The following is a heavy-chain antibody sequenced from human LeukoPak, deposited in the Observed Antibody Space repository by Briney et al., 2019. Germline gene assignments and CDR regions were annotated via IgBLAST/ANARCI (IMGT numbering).Heavy chain of an antibody. CDR1: GGTFSSYA. Sequence: GASVKVSCKASGGTFSSYAISWVRQAPGQGLEWMGGIIPIFGTANYAQKFQGRVTITADESTSTAYMELSSLRSEDTAVYYCARDSGAWYGPDYWGQGTLVTVSS. CDR3: ARDSGAWYGPDY. CDR2: IIPIFGTA. D-gene: IGHD3-10*01. V-gene: IGHV1-69*13. J-gene: IGHJ4*02.